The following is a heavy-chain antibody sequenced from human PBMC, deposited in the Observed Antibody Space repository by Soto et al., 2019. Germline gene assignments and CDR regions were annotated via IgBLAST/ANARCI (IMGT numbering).Heavy chain of an antibody. Sequence: PGGSLRLSCAASGFTFSNAWMSWVRQPPGQGLEWVGRIKSKTDGGTTDYAAPVKGRFTISRDDSKNTLYLQMNSLKTEDTAVYYCTTDARESGWLRYSYGPRYYYYGMDVWGQGTTVTVSS. J-gene: IGHJ6*02. CDR3: TTDARESGWLRYSYGPRYYYYGMDV. CDR2: IKSKTDGGTT. CDR1: GFTFSNAW. V-gene: IGHV3-15*01. D-gene: IGHD5-18*01.